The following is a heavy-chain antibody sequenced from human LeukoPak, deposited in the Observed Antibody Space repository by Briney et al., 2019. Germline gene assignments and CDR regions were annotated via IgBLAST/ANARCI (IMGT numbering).Heavy chain of an antibody. J-gene: IGHJ6*02. V-gene: IGHV1-46*01. CDR2: INPSGGST. D-gene: IGHD2-2*01. Sequence: ASVKVSCKASGHTFTSYYMHWVRQAPGQGLEWMGIINPSGGSTSYAQKFQGRVTMTRDTSTSTVYMELSSLRSEDTAVYYCARGPLPARVPAAIPYGMDVWGQGTTVTVSS. CDR1: GHTFTSYY. CDR3: ARGPLPARVPAAIPYGMDV.